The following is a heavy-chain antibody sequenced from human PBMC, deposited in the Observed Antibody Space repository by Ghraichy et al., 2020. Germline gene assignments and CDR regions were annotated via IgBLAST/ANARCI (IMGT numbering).Heavy chain of an antibody. D-gene: IGHD2-2*01. V-gene: IGHV4-38-2*01. CDR3: ARLPPGYCSSTSCAADAFDI. J-gene: IGHJ3*02. CDR2: IYHSGST. CDR1: GYSISSGYY. Sequence: SETLYLTCAVSGYSISSGYYWGWIRQPPGKGLEWIGSIYHSGSTYYNPSLKSRVTISVDTSKNQFSLKLSSVTAADTAVYYCARLPPGYCSSTSCAADAFDIWGQGTMVTVSS.